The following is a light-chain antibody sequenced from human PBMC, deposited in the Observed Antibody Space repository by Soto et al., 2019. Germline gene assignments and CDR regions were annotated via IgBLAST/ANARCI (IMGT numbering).Light chain of an antibody. J-gene: IGLJ1*01. CDR1: ISNIGTNS. CDR3: AAWDDNLNGPL. CDR2: ADS. Sequence: QSVLTQPPSASGTPGQMVTISCSGDISNIGTNSVHWYQHLPGTAPKLVIYADSQRPSGVPDRFSGSKSGTSASLAISGLQSEDDADYLCAAWDDNLNGPLFGTGTKVTV. V-gene: IGLV1-44*01.